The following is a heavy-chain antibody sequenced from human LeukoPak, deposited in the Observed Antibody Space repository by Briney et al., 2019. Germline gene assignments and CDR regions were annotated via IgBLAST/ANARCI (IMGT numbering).Heavy chain of an antibody. CDR2: INPNSGGT. CDR3: AREVSALVRGPFDY. CDR1: GYTFTGYY. Sequence: GASVTVSCKASGYTFTGYYMHWVRQAPGQGLEWIEWINPNSGGTNYAQKFQGRVTMTRDTSISTAYMELSRLRSDDTAVYYCAREVSALVRGPFDYWGQGTLVTVSS. V-gene: IGHV1-2*02. J-gene: IGHJ4*02. D-gene: IGHD3-10*02.